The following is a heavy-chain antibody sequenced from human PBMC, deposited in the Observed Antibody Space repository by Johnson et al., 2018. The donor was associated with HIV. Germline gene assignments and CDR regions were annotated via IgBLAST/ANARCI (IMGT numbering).Heavy chain of an antibody. D-gene: IGHD3-3*01. CDR2: INWNGATT. CDR1: GFTFNDFD. J-gene: IGHJ3*02. Sequence: VQLVESGGSVARPGGSLRLSCVGSGFTFNDFDMSWVRQAPGKGLEWVSGINWNGATTVYADSVQVRFTISRDNAKKSLYLQVNSLRGEDTALYYCARDSPTYYNFWSGYPADAFDIWGQGTMVTVSS. V-gene: IGHV3-20*04. CDR3: ARDSPTYYNFWSGYPADAFDI.